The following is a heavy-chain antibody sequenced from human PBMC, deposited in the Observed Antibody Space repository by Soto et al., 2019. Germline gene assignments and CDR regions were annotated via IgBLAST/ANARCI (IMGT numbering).Heavy chain of an antibody. D-gene: IGHD4-17*01. J-gene: IGHJ4*02. Sequence: QLQLQESGPGLVKPSETLSLTCTVSGGSISSSNYCWGWIRQPPGKGLEWIGSICYSGSTYYNPPLKSRVTISVATPKNQFSLKVTSVTAADTAVYYCARSFGDYVFDYWGQGTLVTVSS. CDR3: ARSFGDYVFDY. CDR1: GGSISSSNYC. V-gene: IGHV4-39*01. CDR2: ICYSGST.